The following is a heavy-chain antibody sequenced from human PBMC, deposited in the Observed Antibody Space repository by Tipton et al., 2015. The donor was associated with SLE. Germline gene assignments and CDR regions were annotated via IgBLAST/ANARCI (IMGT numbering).Heavy chain of an antibody. CDR3: ARVEYYEHAFDI. Sequence: TLSLTCTVSGGSISSYYWSWIRQPPGKGLEWIGYIYHSGSTYYNPSLKSRVTISVDRSKNQFSLKLSSVTAADTAVYYCARVEYYEHAFDIWGQGTMVTVSS. CDR1: GGSISSYY. V-gene: IGHV4-59*12. CDR2: IYHSGST. D-gene: IGHD3-22*01. J-gene: IGHJ3*02.